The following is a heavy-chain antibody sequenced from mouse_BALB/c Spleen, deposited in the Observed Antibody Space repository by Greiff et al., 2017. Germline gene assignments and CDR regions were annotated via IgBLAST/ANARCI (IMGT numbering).Heavy chain of an antibody. CDR3: THQLGVFDY. D-gene: IGHD4-1*02. CDR2: IDPSDSYT. Sequence: QVQLQQPGAELVKPGASVKMSCKASGYTFTSYWMHWVKQRPGQGLEWIGVIDPSDSYTSYNQKFKGKATLTVDTSSSTAYMQLSSLTSEDSAVYYCTHQLGVFDYWGQGTTLTVSS. J-gene: IGHJ2*01. V-gene: IGHV1S127*01. CDR1: GYTFTSYW.